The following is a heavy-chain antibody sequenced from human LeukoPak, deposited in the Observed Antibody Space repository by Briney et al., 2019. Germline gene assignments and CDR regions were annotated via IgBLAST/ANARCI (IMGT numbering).Heavy chain of an antibody. J-gene: IGHJ1*01. CDR1: GFTFSSYA. CDR3: AKEEIAVAGRLGMDL. CDR2: ISGSGGST. D-gene: IGHD6-19*01. V-gene: IGHV3-23*01. Sequence: PGGSLRLSCAASGFTFSSYAMSWVRQAPGKGLEWVSAISGSGGSTYYADSVKGRFPISRDNSKNMLYLQMNSLRAEDTAVYYCAKEEIAVAGRLGMDLWGQGTLVTVSS.